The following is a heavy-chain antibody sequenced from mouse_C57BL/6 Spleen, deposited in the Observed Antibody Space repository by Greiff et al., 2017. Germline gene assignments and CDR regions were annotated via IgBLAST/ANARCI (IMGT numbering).Heavy chain of an antibody. CDR2: IWSGRST. D-gene: IGHD1-1*01. CDR3: ARTYSGSPYGYFDV. V-gene: IGHV2-2*01. J-gene: IGHJ1*03. CDR1: GFSLTSYG. Sequence: VQLQQSGPGLVQPSQSLSITCTVSGFSLTSYGVHWVRQSPGQGLEWLGVIWSGRSTDYNAAFITRMSISKDNSTSQVFFKMNSLQADDTAIYYGARTYSGSPYGYFDVWGTGTTVTVSS.